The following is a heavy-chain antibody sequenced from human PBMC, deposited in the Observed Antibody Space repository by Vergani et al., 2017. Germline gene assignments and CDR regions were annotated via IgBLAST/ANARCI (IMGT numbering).Heavy chain of an antibody. CDR1: GGSISSTTYY. CDR3: ASSIQIPRGYTYGYFDC. Sequence: QLQPQESGPGLVKPSETLSLTCTVSGGSISSTTYYWGWFRQPPGKGLEWIGSIYYSASTYYNPSLKSRVTIFVDTSKNQFSLRLNSLTAADTAVYYCASSIQIPRGYTYGYFDCWGQGTLVTVSS. CDR2: IYYSAST. D-gene: IGHD5-18*01. V-gene: IGHV4-39*01. J-gene: IGHJ4*02.